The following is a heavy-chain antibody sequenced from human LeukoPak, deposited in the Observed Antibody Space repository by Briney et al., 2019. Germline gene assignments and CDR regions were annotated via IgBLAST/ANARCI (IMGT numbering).Heavy chain of an antibody. V-gene: IGHV4-61*02. Sequence: GRIYTSGSTNYNPSLKSRVTISVDTSKNQFSLKLSSVTAADTAVYYCARYSSSSYYYYYMDVWGKGTSVTVSS. CDR2: IYTSGST. CDR3: ARYSSSSYYYYYMDV. D-gene: IGHD6-13*01. J-gene: IGHJ6*03.